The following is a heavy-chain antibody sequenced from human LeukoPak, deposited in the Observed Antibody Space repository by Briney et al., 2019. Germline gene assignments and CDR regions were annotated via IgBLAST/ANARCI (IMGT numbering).Heavy chain of an antibody. CDR1: GFTFSSYW. Sequence: PGGSLRLSCAASGFTFSSYWMNWVRQAPGKGLEWVSYISSSSSTIYYADSVKGRFTISRDNAKNSLYLQMNSLRAEDTAVYYCARGSDFWSGYYTPPFDYWGQGTLVTVSS. V-gene: IGHV3-48*01. D-gene: IGHD3-3*01. CDR2: ISSSSSTI. CDR3: ARGSDFWSGYYTPPFDY. J-gene: IGHJ4*02.